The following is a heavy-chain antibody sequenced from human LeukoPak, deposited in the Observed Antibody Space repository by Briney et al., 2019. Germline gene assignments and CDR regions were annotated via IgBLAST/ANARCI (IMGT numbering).Heavy chain of an antibody. CDR1: VFTFTTYS. Sequence: GGSLRLSCAASVFTFTTYSMSWVRQAPGKGLEWVSYISGSSTYIYYADSVRGRFTISRDKAKNSLYLQMNSLSADDTAVYYCVRGKYNSGPDSFEYSGQGTLVTVSS. V-gene: IGHV3-21*06. J-gene: IGHJ4*02. D-gene: IGHD1-1*01. CDR3: VRGKYNSGPDSFEY. CDR2: ISGSSTYI.